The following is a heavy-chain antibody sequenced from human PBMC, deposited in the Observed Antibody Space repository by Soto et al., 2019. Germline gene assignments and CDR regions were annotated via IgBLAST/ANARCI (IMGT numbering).Heavy chain of an antibody. CDR3: AKGQVVVASLPDY. D-gene: IGHD3-22*01. CDR1: GFTFSSYA. CDR2: ISGRGGST. J-gene: IGHJ4*02. Sequence: PGGSLRLSCAASGFTFSSYAMSWVRQAPGKGLERVSAISGRGGSTYYADSVKGRFTISRDNSKNTLYLQMNSLRAEDSAVYYCAKGQVVVASLPDYWGQGTLVTVSS. V-gene: IGHV3-23*01.